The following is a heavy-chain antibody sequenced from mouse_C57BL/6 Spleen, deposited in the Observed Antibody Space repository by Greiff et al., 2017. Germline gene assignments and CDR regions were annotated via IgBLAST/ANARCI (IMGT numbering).Heavy chain of an antibody. V-gene: IGHV5-17*01. Sequence: EVHLVESGGGLVKPGGSLKLSCAASGFTFSDYGMHWVRQAPEKGLEWVAYISSGSSTIYYADTVKGRFTITIDKAKNTLFLQMTSLRSEDTAMYYCARRDYGFDYWGQGTTLTVSS. J-gene: IGHJ2*01. CDR2: ISSGSSTI. CDR1: GFTFSDYG. CDR3: ARRDYGFDY. D-gene: IGHD1-1*01.